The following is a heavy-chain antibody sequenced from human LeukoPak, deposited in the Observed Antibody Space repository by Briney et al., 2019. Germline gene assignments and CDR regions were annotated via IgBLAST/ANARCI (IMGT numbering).Heavy chain of an antibody. J-gene: IGHJ4*02. D-gene: IGHD3-10*01. Sequence: GGSLRLSCAASGFTFSSYGMSWVRQAPGKGLEWVSAISGNGGTTYYADSVKGRFTMSRDNSKNTLYLQMNSLRAEDTAVYHCAKLPMVRGVYGTVDYWGQGTLVTVSS. CDR1: GFTFSSYG. V-gene: IGHV3-23*01. CDR3: AKLPMVRGVYGTVDY. CDR2: ISGNGGTT.